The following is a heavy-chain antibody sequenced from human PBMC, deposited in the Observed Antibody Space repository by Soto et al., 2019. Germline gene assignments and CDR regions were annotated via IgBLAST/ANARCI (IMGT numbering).Heavy chain of an antibody. V-gene: IGHV1-18*04. CDR3: ARVREGDNSGYYRDNWFDP. J-gene: IGHJ5*02. Sequence: GASVKVSCKASGYTFTSYGMNWVRQAPGQGLEWMGWISAYNGDTNYAQKLQGRVTMTTDTSTSTAYMELSSLRSDDTAVYYCARVREGDNSGYYRDNWFDPWGQGTLVTVSS. CDR2: ISAYNGDT. D-gene: IGHD3-22*01. CDR1: GYTFTSYG.